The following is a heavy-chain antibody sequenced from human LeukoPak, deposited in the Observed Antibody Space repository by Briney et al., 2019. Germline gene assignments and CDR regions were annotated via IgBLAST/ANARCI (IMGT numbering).Heavy chain of an antibody. V-gene: IGHV3-21*01. CDR2: ISSSSSYI. CDR1: GFTFSSYS. Sequence: KAGGSLRLSCAASGFTFSSYSMNWVRQAPGKGLEWVSSISSSSSYIYYADSVKGRFTISRDNAKNSLYLQMNSLRAEDTAVYYCARDSLVGENWFDPWGQGTLVTVSS. D-gene: IGHD1-26*01. CDR3: ARDSLVGENWFDP. J-gene: IGHJ5*02.